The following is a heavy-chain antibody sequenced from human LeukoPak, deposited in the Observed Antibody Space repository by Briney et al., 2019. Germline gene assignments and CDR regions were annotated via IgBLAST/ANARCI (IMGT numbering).Heavy chain of an antibody. V-gene: IGHV3-30*02. CDR3: AKDRGSGSYGYYFDY. J-gene: IGHJ4*02. Sequence: GGSLRLSCAASGFTFSSYGMHWVRQAPGKGLEWVAFIRYDGSNKYYADSVMGRFTISRDNSKNTLYLQMNSLRAEDTAVYYCAKDRGSGSYGYYFDYWGQGTLVTVSS. D-gene: IGHD3-10*01. CDR1: GFTFSSYG. CDR2: IRYDGSNK.